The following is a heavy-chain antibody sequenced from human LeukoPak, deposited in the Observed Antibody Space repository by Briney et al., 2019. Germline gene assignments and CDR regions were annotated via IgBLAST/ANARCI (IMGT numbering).Heavy chain of an antibody. D-gene: IGHD6-19*01. CDR3: AKDGPSSGWSRGDFDC. CDR2: ISGSGVST. J-gene: IGHJ4*02. CDR1: GFTFSSYA. V-gene: IGHV3-23*01. Sequence: PGGSLRLSCAASGFTFSSYAMSWVRQAPGKGLEWVSSISGSGVSTFYADSVKGRFTISRDNSENTLFLRLNSLRAEDTALYYCAKDGPSSGWSRGDFDCWGQGSLVTVSS.